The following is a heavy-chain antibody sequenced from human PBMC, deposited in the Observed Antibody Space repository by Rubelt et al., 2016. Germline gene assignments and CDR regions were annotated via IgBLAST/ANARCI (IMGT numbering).Heavy chain of an antibody. V-gene: IGHV1-2*02. D-gene: IGHD2-21*01. CDR2: IYGNSGAT. Sequence: QVQLVQSGAEVKKPGASVKVSCKASGYTFTAYYIHWVRQAPGQGLEWMGWIYGNSGATKYSQKFQDRVTMTRDTSISTAYIEVSMLTSDDTAIYYCAGANWASHDCFDIWGQGTMVTVSS. J-gene: IGHJ3*02. CDR3: AGANWASHDCFDI. CDR1: GYTFTAYY.